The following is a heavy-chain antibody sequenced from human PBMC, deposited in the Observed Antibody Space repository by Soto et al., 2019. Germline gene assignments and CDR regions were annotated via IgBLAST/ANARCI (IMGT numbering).Heavy chain of an antibody. CDR2: QNPNSGAT. CDR3: ARQSCGSTSCFYDY. CDR1: EYTFTEDY. V-gene: IGHV1-2*02. J-gene: IGHJ4*02. D-gene: IGHD2-2*01. Sequence: ASVKVACKTSEYTFTEDYIYWIRQAPGQGLEWMAWQNPNSGATDFAQRFQGRVTLTSDTSISTAYMELNRRTSDGTALFYCARQSCGSTSCFYDYWGPGTLVTVSS.